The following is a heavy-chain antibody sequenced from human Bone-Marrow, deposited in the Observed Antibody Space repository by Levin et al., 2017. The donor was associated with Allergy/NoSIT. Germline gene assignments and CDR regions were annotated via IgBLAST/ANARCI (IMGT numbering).Heavy chain of an antibody. J-gene: IGHJ3*01. CDR3: ARDGPAKPWA. Sequence: LSLTCATSGFAFSSYALSWVRQAPGKGLEWVSGISGSGINTYYADSVKGRFTISRDNSKNTLYLQMNSLRGEDTAVYYCARDGPAKPWAWGQGTMVTVSS. D-gene: IGHD3/OR15-3a*01. V-gene: IGHV3-23*01. CDR1: GFAFSSYA. CDR2: ISGSGINT.